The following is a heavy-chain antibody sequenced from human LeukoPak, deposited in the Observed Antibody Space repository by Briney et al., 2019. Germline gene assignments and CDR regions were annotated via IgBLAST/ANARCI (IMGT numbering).Heavy chain of an antibody. CDR1: GFTFSSYA. CDR2: VSYDGSNK. V-gene: IGHV3-30-3*01. Sequence: PGGSLRLSCAASGFTFSSYAMHWVRQAPCKGLEWVAVVSYDGSNKYYADSVKGRFTISRDNSKNTLYLQMNSLRAEDTAVYYCARWMSAGSYYYYGMDVWGQGTTVTVSS. CDR3: ARWMSAGSYYYYGMDV. D-gene: IGHD3-10*01. J-gene: IGHJ6*02.